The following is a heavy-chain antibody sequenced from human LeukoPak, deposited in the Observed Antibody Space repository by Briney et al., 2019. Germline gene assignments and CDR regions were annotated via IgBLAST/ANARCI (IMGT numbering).Heavy chain of an antibody. Sequence: GGSLRLSCTASGFTFSTYYMSWVRQAPGKGLEWVATIQPDGSEKYSADSVRGRFTISRDNAKNSLFLQMSSLRSEDTAVYYCARGGSGYYYGSGAIPVHFDYWGQGTLVTVSS. D-gene: IGHD3-10*01. V-gene: IGHV3-7*03. CDR1: GFTFSTYY. CDR3: ARGGSGYYYGSGAIPVHFDY. J-gene: IGHJ4*02. CDR2: IQPDGSEK.